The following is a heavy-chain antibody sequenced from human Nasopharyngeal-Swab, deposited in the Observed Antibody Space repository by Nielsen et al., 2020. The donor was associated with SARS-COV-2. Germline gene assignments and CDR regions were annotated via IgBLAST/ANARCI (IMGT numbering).Heavy chain of an antibody. V-gene: IGHV1-3*01. Sequence: ASVKVSCKASGYTFSNYAMYWVRQAPGQRPEFMGWINAGKGNTIYSQRFQGRVRISRDTSANTVYMELNSLRAEYTAVYYCARDLGDYGMDVWGRGTLVTVSS. D-gene: IGHD4/OR15-4a*01. CDR1: GYTFSNYA. CDR2: INAGKGNT. CDR3: ARDLGDYGMDV. J-gene: IGHJ2*01.